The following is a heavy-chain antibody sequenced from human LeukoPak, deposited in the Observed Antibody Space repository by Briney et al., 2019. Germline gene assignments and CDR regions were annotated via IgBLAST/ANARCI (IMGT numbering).Heavy chain of an antibody. CDR1: GGSISSYY. CDR3: AREQQQLVFYYYYYMDV. D-gene: IGHD6-13*01. Sequence: SETLPLTCTVSGGSISSYYWSWIRQPAGKGLEWIGRIYTSGSTNYNPSLKSRVTMSVDTSKNQFSLKLSSVTAADTAVYYCAREQQQLVFYYYYYMDVWGKGTTVTVSS. J-gene: IGHJ6*03. CDR2: IYTSGST. V-gene: IGHV4-4*07.